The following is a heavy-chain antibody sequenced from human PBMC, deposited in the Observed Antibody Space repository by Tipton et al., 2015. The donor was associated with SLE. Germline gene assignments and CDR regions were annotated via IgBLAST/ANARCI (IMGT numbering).Heavy chain of an antibody. Sequence: TLSLTCEVYGVSFSGYYWSWIRQSPGKGLEWIGEINDAEGTKYNPSLESRVTMSIDTSKNRFSLNMNSVTAADTAVYYCAREPVYYYYYMDVWGKGTTVTVSS. CDR2: INDAEGT. CDR3: AREPVYYYYYMDV. V-gene: IGHV4-34*01. CDR1: GVSFSGYY. J-gene: IGHJ6*03.